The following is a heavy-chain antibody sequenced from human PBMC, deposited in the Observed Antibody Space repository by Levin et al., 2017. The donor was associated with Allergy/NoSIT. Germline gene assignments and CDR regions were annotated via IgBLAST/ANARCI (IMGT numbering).Heavy chain of an antibody. CDR3: VRDPHRGGDYDY. D-gene: IGHD4-17*01. Sequence: GASVKVSCGTSGFTFSNYWMNWVRQAPGKGLEWVANIGQDGNEKYYVDSVKGRFTISRDNARNSLYLQMNSLRAEDTAVYYCVRDPHRGGDYDYWGQGTLVTVSS. V-gene: IGHV3-7*04. CDR1: GFTFSNYW. J-gene: IGHJ4*02. CDR2: IGQDGNEK.